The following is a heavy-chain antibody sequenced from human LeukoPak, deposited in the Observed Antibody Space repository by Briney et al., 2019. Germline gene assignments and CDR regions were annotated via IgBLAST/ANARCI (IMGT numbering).Heavy chain of an antibody. J-gene: IGHJ3*02. CDR3: ARPASHYPKSRVVVTAGAFDI. V-gene: IGHV3-30*04. CDR2: ISYDGSNK. CDR1: GFTFSSYA. Sequence: GGSLRLSCAASGFTFSSYAMHWVRQAPGKGLEWVAVISYDGSNKYYADSVKGRFTISRDNSKNTLYLQMNSLRAEDTAVYYCARPASHYPKSRVVVTAGAFDIWGQGTMVTVSS. D-gene: IGHD2-21*02.